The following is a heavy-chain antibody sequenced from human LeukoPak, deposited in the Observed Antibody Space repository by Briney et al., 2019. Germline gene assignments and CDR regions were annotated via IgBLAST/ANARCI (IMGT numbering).Heavy chain of an antibody. J-gene: IGHJ4*02. CDR1: GFTFSRYS. Sequence: PGGSLRLSCAASGFTFSRYSMNWVRQAPGKGLEWVAIMSHDGSSQYYADSVKGRFTISRDNSKNMLYLQMDSLRAEDTAMYYCTNRAHWDYWGQGALVTVSS. CDR3: TNRAHWDY. V-gene: IGHV3-30*18. CDR2: MSHDGSSQ.